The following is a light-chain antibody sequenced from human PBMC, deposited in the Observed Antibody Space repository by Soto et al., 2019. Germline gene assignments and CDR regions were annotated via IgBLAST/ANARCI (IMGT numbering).Light chain of an antibody. V-gene: IGKV4-1*01. J-gene: IGKJ1*01. CDR1: QSVLYSSNNKNY. CDR2: GAT. CDR3: QQYGSSPRT. Sequence: DIVMTQSPDSLAVSLGERATINCKSSQSVLYSSNNKNYLSWYQQKPGQAPRLLIYGATNRATGIPDRFSGSGSGTDFTLTISRLEPEDFAVYYCQQYGSSPRTFGQGTKVDIK.